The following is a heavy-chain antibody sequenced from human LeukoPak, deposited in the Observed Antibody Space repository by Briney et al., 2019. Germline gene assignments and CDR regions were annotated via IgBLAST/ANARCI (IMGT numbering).Heavy chain of an antibody. V-gene: IGHV4-34*01. Sequence: SETLSLTCAVYGGSFSGYYWSWIRQPPGKGLEWIGEINHSGSTNYNTSLKSRVTISVDTSKNQFSLKLSSVTAADTAVYYCARAPYDYDFWSGYQNYWGQGTLVTVSS. J-gene: IGHJ4*02. CDR2: INHSGST. CDR3: ARAPYDYDFWSGYQNY. D-gene: IGHD3-3*01. CDR1: GGSFSGYY.